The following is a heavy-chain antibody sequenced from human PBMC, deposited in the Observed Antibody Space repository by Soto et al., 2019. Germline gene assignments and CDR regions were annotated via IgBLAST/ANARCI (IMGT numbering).Heavy chain of an antibody. CDR3: AKEGQFDLLAGYYFY. CDR2: ISASGTKT. Sequence: PGGSLRLSCATSGFTFSTSAMSWVRHVPQKGLEWVSSISASGTKTYLADSVKGRFSISRDNSKNTLYLQMNSLRAEDTALYYCAKEGQFDLLAGYYFYWGQGALVTVSS. D-gene: IGHD3-9*01. V-gene: IGHV3-23*01. J-gene: IGHJ4*02. CDR1: GFTFSTSA.